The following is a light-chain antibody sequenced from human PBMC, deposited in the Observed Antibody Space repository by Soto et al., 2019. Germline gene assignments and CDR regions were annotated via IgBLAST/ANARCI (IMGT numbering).Light chain of an antibody. CDR1: QTISSW. J-gene: IGKJ1*01. Sequence: DIQMTQSPSTLSGSVGDRVTITCRASQTISSWLAWYQQKPGKAPKLLIYGASRLLNGVPSRFSGSGSGTYFTLTISSLQPEDFATYYCQQTDGFPRTFGQGTKVDIK. V-gene: IGKV1-12*01. CDR3: QQTDGFPRT. CDR2: GAS.